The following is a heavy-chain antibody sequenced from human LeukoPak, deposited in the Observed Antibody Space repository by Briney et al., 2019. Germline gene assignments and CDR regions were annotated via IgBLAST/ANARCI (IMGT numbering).Heavy chain of an antibody. Sequence: SETLSLTCTVSGYSISSGHYWGWIRQPPGKGLEWIGSMYHSGSTYYNPPLKSRVTISEDTSKNQFSLKLRSVTAADTAVYYCARHPRMADDYWGQGTLVTVSS. D-gene: IGHD5-24*01. CDR3: ARHPRMADDY. J-gene: IGHJ4*02. CDR1: GYSISSGHY. CDR2: MYHSGST. V-gene: IGHV4-38-2*02.